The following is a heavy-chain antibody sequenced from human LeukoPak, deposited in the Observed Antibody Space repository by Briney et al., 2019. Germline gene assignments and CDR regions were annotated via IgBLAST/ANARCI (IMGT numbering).Heavy chain of an antibody. CDR3: VKAPIRRFFPFDY. CDR2: ISGSGGST. CDR1: GFSFSSYA. V-gene: IGHV3-23*01. D-gene: IGHD3-3*01. Sequence: GSLRLSCAASGFSFSSYAMSWVRQAPGKGLEWVSAISGSGGSTYYADSVKGRFTIARDNSKNTLYLQRNSLRAEDTAVYYCVKAPIRRFFPFDYCGQGTLVTVSS. J-gene: IGHJ4*02.